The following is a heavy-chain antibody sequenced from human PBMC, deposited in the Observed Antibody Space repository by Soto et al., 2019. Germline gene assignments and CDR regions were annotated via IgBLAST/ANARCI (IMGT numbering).Heavy chain of an antibody. CDR2: IWYDGSNK. Sequence: AGSGVAVSCEGIQWVHKNPGKGLEWVAVIWYDGSNKYYADSVKGRFTISRDNSKNTLYLQMNSLRAEDTAVYYCARGVRLKLWRLDYRGQGTLVTVS. V-gene: IGHV3-33*01. CDR1: GVAVSCEG. J-gene: IGHJ4*02. D-gene: IGHD2-21*01. CDR3: ARGVRLKLWRLDY.